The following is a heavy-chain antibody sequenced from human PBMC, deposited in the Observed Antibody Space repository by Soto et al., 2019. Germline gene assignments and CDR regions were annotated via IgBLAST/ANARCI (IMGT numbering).Heavy chain of an antibody. CDR1: GGSISSYY. CDR3: ARDKGSGWYDY. Sequence: QVQLQESGPGLVKPSETLSLTCTVSGGSISSYYWSWIRQPPGKGLEWIGYIYYSGSTNYNPSLKSRVTISVDTSKNQFSLKLISVTAADTAVYYCARDKGSGWYDYWGQGTLVTVSS. CDR2: IYYSGST. J-gene: IGHJ4*02. V-gene: IGHV4-59*01. D-gene: IGHD6-19*01.